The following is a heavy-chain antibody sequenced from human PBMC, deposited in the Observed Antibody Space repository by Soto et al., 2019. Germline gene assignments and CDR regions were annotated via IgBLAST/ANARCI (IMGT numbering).Heavy chain of an antibody. V-gene: IGHV3-33*01. D-gene: IGHD3-10*01. CDR1: GFNFGSHG. CDR3: VRDPRRTSIDQGSSRAYWFDS. CDR2: LWIDGSYE. J-gene: IGHJ5*02. Sequence: QVHLMESGGGVVQPGTSLRLSCAASGFNFGSHGMHWVRQAPGKGLERVAVLWIDGSYEYYADSVRGRFTISRDNAKNTLYLQMSSLRVDDTAVYYCVRDPRRTSIDQGSSRAYWFDSWGQGALVTVAS.